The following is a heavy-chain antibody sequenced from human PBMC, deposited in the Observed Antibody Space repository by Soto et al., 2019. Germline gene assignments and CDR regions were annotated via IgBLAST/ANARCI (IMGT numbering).Heavy chain of an antibody. J-gene: IGHJ6*02. CDR3: ARAGQWLTRPENYYYYGMDV. V-gene: IGHV1-69*01. Sequence: QVQLVQSGAEVKKPGSSVKVSCKASGGTFSSYAISWVRQAPGQGLEWMGGIIPIFGTANYAQKFQGRVTITADEPTSTAYLELSSLRSEDTAVYHCARAGQWLTRPENYYYYGMDVWGQGTTVTVSS. D-gene: IGHD6-19*01. CDR2: IIPIFGTA. CDR1: GGTFSSYA.